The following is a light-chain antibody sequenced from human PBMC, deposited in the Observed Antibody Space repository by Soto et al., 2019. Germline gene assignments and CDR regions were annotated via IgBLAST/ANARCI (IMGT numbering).Light chain of an antibody. CDR1: SSNIGTGYD. CDR2: GIS. V-gene: IGLV1-40*01. CDR3: QSYDSNLSVV. J-gene: IGLJ2*01. Sequence: QSVLTQPPSVSGAPGQRVTISCTGSSSNIGTGYDVHWYQQLPGTAPKLLIYGISNRPSGVPDRFSGSKSGTSASLAITGLQAEDEADYYCQSYDSNLSVVFGGGTKLTVL.